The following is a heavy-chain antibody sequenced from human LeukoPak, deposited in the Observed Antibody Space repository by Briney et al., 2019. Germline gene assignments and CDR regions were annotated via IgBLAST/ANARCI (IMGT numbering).Heavy chain of an antibody. V-gene: IGHV3-74*01. D-gene: IGHD3-22*01. J-gene: IGHJ4*02. CDR1: VFTFSSYW. Sequence: GGSLRLSCAASVFTFSSYWMHWVRQAPGKGLVWVSRINSDGSSTTYADSVKGRFTISRDNAKNTLYLQMNSLRAEDTAVYYCARGYDSGGYYWRLDYWGQGTLVTVSS. CDR3: ARGYDSGGYYWRLDY. CDR2: INSDGSST.